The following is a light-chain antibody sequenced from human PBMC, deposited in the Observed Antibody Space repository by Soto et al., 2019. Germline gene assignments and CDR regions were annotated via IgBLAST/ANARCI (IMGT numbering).Light chain of an antibody. CDR1: QSVNST. Sequence: EIVMTQSPATLSVSPGERATLSCRASQSVNSTLAWYQQKPGQAPSLLLYGASTRATGVPARFSGSGSGTEFTLTIRSLQSEDFAVYYCQQYNNLPPYPFGQGTKLEIK. CDR2: GAS. CDR3: QQYNNLPPYP. J-gene: IGKJ2*01. V-gene: IGKV3-15*01.